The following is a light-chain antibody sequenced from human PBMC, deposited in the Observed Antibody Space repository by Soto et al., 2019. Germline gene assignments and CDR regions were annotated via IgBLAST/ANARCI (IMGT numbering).Light chain of an antibody. CDR1: QSVSNY. Sequence: ELVLTQSPATLSLSPGERATLSCRASQSVSNYLAWYQQIPGQAPRLLIYGASSRATGIPDRFSGSGSGTDFTLTISRLEPEDFAVYYCQQYGSSPQTFGQGTKGDIK. CDR3: QQYGSSPQT. J-gene: IGKJ1*01. V-gene: IGKV3-20*01. CDR2: GAS.